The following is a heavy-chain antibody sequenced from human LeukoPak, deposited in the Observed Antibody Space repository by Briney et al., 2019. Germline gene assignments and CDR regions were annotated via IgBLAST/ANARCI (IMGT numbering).Heavy chain of an antibody. D-gene: IGHD2-2*02. CDR3: ARGGGYCSSTSCYTGLIRGWFDP. J-gene: IGHJ5*02. CDR2: ISTYNGNT. CDR1: GYTFTSYG. V-gene: IGHV1-18*01. Sequence: APVKVSCKASGYTFTSYGISWVRQAPGQGLEWMGWISTYNGNTYYAQKFQGRLSMTTDTSTDTAYMELRSLRSDDTAVYYCARGGGYCSSTSCYTGLIRGWFDPWGQGTLVTVSS.